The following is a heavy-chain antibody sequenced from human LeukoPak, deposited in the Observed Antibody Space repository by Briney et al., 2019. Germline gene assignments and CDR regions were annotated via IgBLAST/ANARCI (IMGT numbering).Heavy chain of an antibody. Sequence: SETLSLTCTVSGGSISSSSYYWGWIRQPPGKGLEWIGSIYYSGSTYYNPSLKSRVTTSVDTSKNQFSLKLSSVTAADTAVYYCARDSSAYYYDSSGYSFFDYWGQGTLVTVSS. CDR2: IYYSGST. V-gene: IGHV4-39*07. CDR3: ARDSSAYYYDSSGYSFFDY. D-gene: IGHD3-22*01. CDR1: GGSISSSSYY. J-gene: IGHJ4*02.